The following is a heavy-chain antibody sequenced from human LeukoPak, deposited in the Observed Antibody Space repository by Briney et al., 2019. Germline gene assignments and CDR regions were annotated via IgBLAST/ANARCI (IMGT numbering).Heavy chain of an antibody. V-gene: IGHV3-7*01. CDR2: IKQDGSEK. CDR3: ARDYYDSSGYYPAPLDP. D-gene: IGHD3-22*01. J-gene: IGHJ5*02. Sequence: PGGSLRLSCAASGFTFSSYWMSWVRQAPGKGLEGVANIKQDGSEKYYVDSVKGRFTISRDNAKNSLYLQMNSLRAEDTAVYYCARDYYDSSGYYPAPLDPWGQGTLVTVSS. CDR1: GFTFSSYW.